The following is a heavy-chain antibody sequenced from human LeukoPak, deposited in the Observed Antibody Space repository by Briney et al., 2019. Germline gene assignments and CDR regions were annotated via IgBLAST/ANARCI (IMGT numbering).Heavy chain of an antibody. V-gene: IGHV3-53*01. CDR1: GFTVSSNY. CDR2: IYKSAIT. CDR3: ARSLRVRGVPDYMDV. J-gene: IGHJ6*03. D-gene: IGHD3-10*01. Sequence: PGGSLRLSCAASGFTVSSNYMTWVRQAPGKGLEGVSVIYKSAITYYADTVRGRFTISRDNSKNTLYLQMNSLRAEDTAVYYCARSLRVRGVPDYMDVWGKGTTVTISS.